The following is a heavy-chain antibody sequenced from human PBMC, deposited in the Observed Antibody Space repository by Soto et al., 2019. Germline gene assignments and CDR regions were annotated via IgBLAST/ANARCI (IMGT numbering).Heavy chain of an antibody. J-gene: IGHJ4*02. CDR2: IDPSDSYT. CDR1: GYSFTSYW. D-gene: IGHD6-19*01. Sequence: PGESLKISCKGSGYSFTSYWISWVRQMPGKGLEWMGRIDPSDSYTNYSPSFQGHVTISADNSKNTLYLQMNSLRAEDTAVYYCAREEQWLVLNYFDYWGQGTLVTVSS. V-gene: IGHV5-10-1*01. CDR3: AREEQWLVLNYFDY.